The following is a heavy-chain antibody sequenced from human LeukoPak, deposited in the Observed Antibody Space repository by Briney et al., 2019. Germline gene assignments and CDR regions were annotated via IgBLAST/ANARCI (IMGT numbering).Heavy chain of an antibody. D-gene: IGHD6-19*01. J-gene: IGHJ5*02. CDR1: GFKFRDYY. V-gene: IGHV3-11*01. Sequence: GGSLRLSCAASGFKFRDYYMSWLRHAPGKGLECISYITMSGSVIQYSSSVKGRFTTSRDNARNSLYLQMNSLRADNTAVYYCARGGWSRGWFDPWGQGTLVTVSS. CDR2: ITMSGSVI. CDR3: ARGGWSRGWFDP.